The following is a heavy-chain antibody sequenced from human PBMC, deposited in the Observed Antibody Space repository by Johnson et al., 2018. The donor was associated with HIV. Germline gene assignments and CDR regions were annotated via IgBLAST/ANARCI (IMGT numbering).Heavy chain of an antibody. J-gene: IGHJ3*02. CDR1: GFTFSSYG. CDR2: IRYDGSEK. V-gene: IGHV3-30*02. Sequence: VQLVESGGGVVQPGGSLRLSCAASGFTFSSYGMHWVRQAPGKGLEWVAFIRYDGSEKYYVDSVEDRFTISRDNSKNTLYLQMNSLRAEDTAVYYCAKDRDSSSWYGYDAFDIWGQGTMVTVSS. CDR3: AKDRDSSSWYGYDAFDI. D-gene: IGHD6-13*01.